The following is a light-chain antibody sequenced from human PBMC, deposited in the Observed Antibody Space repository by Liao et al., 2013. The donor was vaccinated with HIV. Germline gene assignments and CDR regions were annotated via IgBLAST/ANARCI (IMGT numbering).Light chain of an antibody. CDR1: ALSKQY. CDR3: QSADSSGSLWV. Sequence: SYELTQPPSVSVSPGQTARISCSGDALSKQYAYWFQQKPGQAPVVVIYKDNERPSGIPERFSGSSSGTTVTLTISGVQAEDEADYYCQSADSSGSLWVFGGGTKLTVL. V-gene: IGLV3-25*03. J-gene: IGLJ3*02. CDR2: KDN.